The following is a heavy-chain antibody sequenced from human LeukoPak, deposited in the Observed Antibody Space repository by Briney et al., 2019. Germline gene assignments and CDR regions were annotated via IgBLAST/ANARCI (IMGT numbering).Heavy chain of an antibody. D-gene: IGHD4-17*01. J-gene: IGHJ4*02. Sequence: SETLSLTCTVSGGLISGSDYYWGWIRQPPGKGPEWLGSNYFTGETYYNPSLRTGVTISLDTSKTQYSLKVTQVTAADTAVYYCARHATNGDHNCWGQGILVTVSS. CDR1: GGLISGSDYY. CDR3: ARHATNGDHNC. V-gene: IGHV4-39*01. CDR2: NYFTGET.